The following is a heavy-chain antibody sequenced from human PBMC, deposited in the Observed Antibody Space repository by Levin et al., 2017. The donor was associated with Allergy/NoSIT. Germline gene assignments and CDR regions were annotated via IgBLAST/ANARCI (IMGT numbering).Heavy chain of an antibody. J-gene: IGHJ4*02. CDR2: ISSTSRTI. CDR3: ARESSVVYGLVH. V-gene: IGHV3-48*01. D-gene: IGHD3-16*01. Sequence: GESLKISCAASGFSFSSFTMNWVRPAPGRGLEWIAYISSTSRTIYYADSVKGRFTISRDNAKQSLFLQLSSLRGEDTAIYYCARESSVVYGLVHWGQGTLVTVSS. CDR1: GFSFSSFT.